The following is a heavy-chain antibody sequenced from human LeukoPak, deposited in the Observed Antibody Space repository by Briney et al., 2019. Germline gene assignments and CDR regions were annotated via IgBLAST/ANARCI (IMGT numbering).Heavy chain of an antibody. Sequence: SGTGENIYYGDSVKGRFTISRDNSRNTLYLQMNSLRVDDMGVYYCVKEPPGAKVVPADAFDFWGQGTMVTVSS. J-gene: IGHJ3*01. D-gene: IGHD2-2*01. CDR2: SGTGENI. V-gene: IGHV3-23*01. CDR3: VKEPPGAKVVPADAFDF.